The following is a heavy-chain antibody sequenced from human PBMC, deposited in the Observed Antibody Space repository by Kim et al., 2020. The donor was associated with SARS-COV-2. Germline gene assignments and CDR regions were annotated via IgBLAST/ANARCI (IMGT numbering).Heavy chain of an antibody. CDR2: ISSSSSTI. D-gene: IGHD3-22*01. J-gene: IGHJ5*02. CDR3: ARVVSGGYYYFGGGYWFDP. V-gene: IGHV3-48*04. Sequence: GGSLRLSCAASGFTFSSYSMNWVRQAPGKGLEWVSYISSSSSTIYYADSVKGRFTISRDNAKNSLYLQMNSLRAEDTAVYYCARVVSGGYYYFGGGYWFDPWGQGTLVTVSS. CDR1: GFTFSSYS.